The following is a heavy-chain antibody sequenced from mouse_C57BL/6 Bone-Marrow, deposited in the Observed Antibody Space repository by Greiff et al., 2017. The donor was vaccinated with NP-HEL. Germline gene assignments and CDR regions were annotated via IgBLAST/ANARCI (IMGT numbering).Heavy chain of an antibody. J-gene: IGHJ2*01. CDR2: IFPGSGST. Sequence: SGPELVKPGASVKISCKASGYTFTDYYINWVKQRPGQGLEWIGWIFPGSGSTYYNEKFKGKATLTVDKSSSTAYMLLSSLTSEDSAVYFCEIGMRYYGSSSYFDYWGQGTTLTVSS. CDR3: EIGMRYYGSSSYFDY. V-gene: IGHV1-75*01. D-gene: IGHD1-1*01. CDR1: GYTFTDYY.